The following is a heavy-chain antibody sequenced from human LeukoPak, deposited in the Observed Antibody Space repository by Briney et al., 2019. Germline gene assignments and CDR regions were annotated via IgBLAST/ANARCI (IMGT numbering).Heavy chain of an antibody. CDR2: ISSSGSTI. Sequence: PGGSLRLSCAASGFTFSSYEMNWVRQAPGKGLEWVSYISSSGSTIYYADSVKGRFTISRANAKNSLYLQMNSLRAEDTAVYYCAGDPDSSAWYRADYWGQGTLVTVSS. CDR3: AGDPDSSAWYRADY. D-gene: IGHD6-19*01. J-gene: IGHJ4*02. CDR1: GFTFSSYE. V-gene: IGHV3-48*03.